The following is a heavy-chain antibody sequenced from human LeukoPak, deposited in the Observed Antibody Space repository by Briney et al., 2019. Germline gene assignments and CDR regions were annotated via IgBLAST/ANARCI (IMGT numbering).Heavy chain of an antibody. CDR2: MKPDGSEQ. J-gene: IGHJ4*02. CDR3: VRDFDY. Sequence: TGGSLRLSCAASGFTITESWMNWVRQAPGKGLEWVANMKPDGSEQYYVESVKGRFTISRDNAKNSLYLQMNSLRAEDTAVYYCVRDFDYWGQGTLVTVSS. CDR1: GFTITESW. V-gene: IGHV3-7*01.